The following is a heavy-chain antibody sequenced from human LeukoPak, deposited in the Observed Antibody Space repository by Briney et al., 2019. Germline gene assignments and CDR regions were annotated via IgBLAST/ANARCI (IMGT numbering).Heavy chain of an antibody. CDR1: GGSFSGYY. CDR2: INHSGST. D-gene: IGHD3-10*01. J-gene: IGHJ6*02. Sequence: SETLSLTCAVYGGSFSGYYWSWIRQPPGKGLEWIGEINHSGSTNYNPSLKSRVTISVDTSKNQFSLKLSSVTAADTAVYYCARLPTGYYGSGTHYYYYGMDVWGHGTTVTVSS. CDR3: ARLPTGYYGSGTHYYYYGMDV. V-gene: IGHV4-34*01.